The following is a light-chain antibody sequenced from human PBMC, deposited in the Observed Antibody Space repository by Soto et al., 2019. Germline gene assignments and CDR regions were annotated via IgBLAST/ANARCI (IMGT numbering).Light chain of an antibody. CDR1: SSDVGGYNY. CDR2: DVS. J-gene: IGLJ3*02. V-gene: IGLV2-14*01. Sequence: QSALTQPASVSGSPGQSITISCTGTSSDVGGYNYVSWYQQHPGKAPKLMIYDVSNRPSGVSNRFSGSKSGNTASLTISGLQAEDEAYYYCISYTSSSTLVFGGGTKLTVL. CDR3: ISYTSSSTLV.